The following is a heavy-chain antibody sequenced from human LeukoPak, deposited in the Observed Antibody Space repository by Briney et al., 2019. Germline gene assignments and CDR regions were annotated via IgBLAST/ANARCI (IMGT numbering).Heavy chain of an antibody. V-gene: IGHV3-23*01. J-gene: IGHJ4*02. D-gene: IGHD3-22*01. CDR3: AKVRYYYDSSGYFY. CDR1: GFTFSSYA. Sequence: GGSLRLSCAASGFTFSSYAMSWVRQALGKGLEWVSAISGSGGSTYYADSVKGRFTISKDNSKNTLYLQMNSLRAEDTAVYYCAKVRYYYDSSGYFYWGQGTLVTVSS. CDR2: ISGSGGST.